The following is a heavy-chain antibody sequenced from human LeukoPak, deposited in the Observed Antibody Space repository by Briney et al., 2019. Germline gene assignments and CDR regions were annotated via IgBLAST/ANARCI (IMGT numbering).Heavy chain of an antibody. CDR2: IYYSGST. Sequence: SETLSLTCTVSGGSISSYYWSWIRQPPGQGLDCIGYIYYSGSTNYNPSLKSRVTISVDTSKNQFSLKLSSVTAADTAVYYCARGPITMVRGVIPNAFDIWGQGTMVTVSS. D-gene: IGHD3-10*01. J-gene: IGHJ3*02. CDR3: ARGPITMVRGVIPNAFDI. V-gene: IGHV4-59*01. CDR1: GGSISSYY.